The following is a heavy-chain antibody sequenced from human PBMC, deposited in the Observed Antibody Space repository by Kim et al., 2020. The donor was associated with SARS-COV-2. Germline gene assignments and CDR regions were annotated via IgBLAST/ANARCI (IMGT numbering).Heavy chain of an antibody. CDR1: GYTLTELS. V-gene: IGHV1-24*01. CDR3: ATGSGPLGAYYYYGMDV. CDR2: FDPEDGET. D-gene: IGHD6-19*01. J-gene: IGHJ6*02. Sequence: ASVKVSCKVSGYTLTELSMHWVRQAPGKGLEWMGGFDPEDGETIYAQKFQGRVTMTEDTSTDTAYMELSSLRSEDTAVYYCATGSGPLGAYYYYGMDVWGQGTTVTVSS.